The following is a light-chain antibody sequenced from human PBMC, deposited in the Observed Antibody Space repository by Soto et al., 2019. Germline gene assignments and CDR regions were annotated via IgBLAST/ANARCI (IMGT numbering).Light chain of an antibody. CDR1: LRISTY. CDR3: QPSHSTPLT. CDR2: GAS. J-gene: IGKJ4*01. V-gene: IGKV1-39*01. Sequence: DIQVIQSPSSLSASVGDRVTITCRASLRISTYLNWYQHKPGKAPKLLIYGASSLQSGVPSRFSGSGSGTDFTLTISSLHPEDSATYYCQPSHSTPLTFGGGTNLEI.